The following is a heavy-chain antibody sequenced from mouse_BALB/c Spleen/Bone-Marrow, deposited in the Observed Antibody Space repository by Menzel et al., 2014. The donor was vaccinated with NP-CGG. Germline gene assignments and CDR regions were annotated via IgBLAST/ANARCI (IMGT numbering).Heavy chain of an antibody. CDR1: GYTFTTYW. CDR3: ARGGDNFAWFAY. Sequence: QVQLQQSGAELATPGASVKLSCKASGYTFTTYWMHWVKQRPGHGLEWIGQVDPSDGYTNYSQMFKGKATLTVDKSSSTAYMQLSSLSSEDSAVYYCARGGDNFAWFAYWGQGTLVTVSA. D-gene: IGHD1-3*01. V-gene: IGHV1-69*02. J-gene: IGHJ3*01. CDR2: VDPSDGYT.